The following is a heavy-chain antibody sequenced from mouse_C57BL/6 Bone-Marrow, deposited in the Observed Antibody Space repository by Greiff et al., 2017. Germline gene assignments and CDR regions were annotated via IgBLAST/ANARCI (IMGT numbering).Heavy chain of an antibody. CDR3: ATDYYGSSWAWFAY. V-gene: IGHV1-19*01. CDR2: INPYNGGT. J-gene: IGHJ3*01. Sequence: VQLQQSGPVLVKPGASVKMSCKASGYTFTDYYMNWVKQSHGKSLEWIGVINPYNGGTSYNQKFKGKATLTVDKSSSTAYMELNSLTSEDSAVYYCATDYYGSSWAWFAYWGQGTLVTVSA. CDR1: GYTFTDYY. D-gene: IGHD1-1*01.